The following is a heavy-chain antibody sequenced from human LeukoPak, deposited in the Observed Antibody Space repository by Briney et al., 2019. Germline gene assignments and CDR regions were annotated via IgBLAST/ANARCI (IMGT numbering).Heavy chain of an antibody. D-gene: IGHD7-27*01. J-gene: IGHJ4*02. CDR1: GFTFSSYA. Sequence: PGGSLGLSCAASGFTFSSYAMSWVRQAPGKGLEWVSAISGSGGSTYYADSVKGRFTISRDNSKNALYLQMNSLRAEDTAVYYCAKDNWGSPDYWGQGTLVTVSS. CDR2: ISGSGGST. V-gene: IGHV3-23*01. CDR3: AKDNWGSPDY.